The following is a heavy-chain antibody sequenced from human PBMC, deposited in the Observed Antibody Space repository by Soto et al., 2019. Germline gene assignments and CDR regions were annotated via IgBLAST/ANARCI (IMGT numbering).Heavy chain of an antibody. J-gene: IGHJ3*02. V-gene: IGHV4-59*12. D-gene: IGHD6-13*01. CDR3: AREAYSSSWGGDAFDI. CDR2: FFYSGST. CDR1: GGSISSYY. Sequence: PEETLSLTCTVSGGSISSYYWRWIRQPPGKRLEWIGYFFYSGSTNYNPSLKSRVTISVDTSKNQFSLKLNSVTAADTAVYYCAREAYSSSWGGDAFDIWGQGTMVTVSS.